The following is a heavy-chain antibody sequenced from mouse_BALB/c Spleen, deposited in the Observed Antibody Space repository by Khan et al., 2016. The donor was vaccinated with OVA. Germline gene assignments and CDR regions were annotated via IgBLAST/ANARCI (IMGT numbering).Heavy chain of an antibody. CDR1: GFSLSNYG. CDR3: ARQPYYHYYIMDY. D-gene: IGHD2-10*01. V-gene: IGHV2-6-1*01. CDR2: IWSDGST. Sequence: QMQLEESGPGLVAPSQSLSITCTISGFSLSNYGVHWVRQPPGKGLEWLVVIWSDGSTAYNSALNSRLSISKDNSKSPVFLKMNSLQTDDTAMYYCARQPYYHYYIMDYWGQGTSVTVSS. J-gene: IGHJ4*01.